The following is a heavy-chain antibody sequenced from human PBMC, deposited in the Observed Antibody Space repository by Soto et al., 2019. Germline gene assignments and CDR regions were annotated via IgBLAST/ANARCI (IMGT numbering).Heavy chain of an antibody. CDR1: GFTFDDYA. CDR3: AKDRRGITGTDNWFDP. Sequence: EVQLVESGGGLVQPGRSLRLSCAASGFTFDDYAMHWVRQAPGKGLEWVSGISWNSGSIGYADSMKGRFTISRDNAKNSLYLQMNSLRAEDTALYYCAKDRRGITGTDNWFDPWGQGTLVTVSS. D-gene: IGHD1-7*01. V-gene: IGHV3-9*01. CDR2: ISWNSGSI. J-gene: IGHJ5*02.